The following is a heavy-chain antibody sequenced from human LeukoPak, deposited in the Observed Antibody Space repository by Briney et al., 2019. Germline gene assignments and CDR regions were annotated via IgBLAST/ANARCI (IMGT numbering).Heavy chain of an antibody. V-gene: IGHV3-74*01. CDR3: ARVFNDYVWGSYPHSYDY. CDR1: GFTFSSYW. J-gene: IGHJ4*02. CDR2: INSDGSST. D-gene: IGHD3-16*02. Sequence: PGGSLRLSCAASGFTFSSYWMHWVRQAPGKGLVWVSRINSDGSSTSYADSVKGRFTISRDNAKNTLYLQMNSLRAEDTAVYYCARVFNDYVWGSYPHSYDYWGQGTLVTVSS.